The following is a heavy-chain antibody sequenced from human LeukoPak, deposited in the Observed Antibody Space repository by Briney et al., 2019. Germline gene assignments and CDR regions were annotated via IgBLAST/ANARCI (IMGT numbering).Heavy chain of an antibody. J-gene: IGHJ3*02. Sequence: PGGSLRLSCAASGFTFSSYAMKWVRQAPGKGLEWVSTISGSGASTYYADSVKGRFTISRDNAKNTLYLQMNSLRAEDTAVYYCARATAYYDSSGPIPGAFDIWGQGTMVTVSS. D-gene: IGHD3-22*01. CDR1: GFTFSSYA. V-gene: IGHV3-23*01. CDR2: ISGSGAST. CDR3: ARATAYYDSSGPIPGAFDI.